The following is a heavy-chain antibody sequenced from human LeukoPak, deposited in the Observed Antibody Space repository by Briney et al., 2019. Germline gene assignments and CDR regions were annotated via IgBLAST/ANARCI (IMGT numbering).Heavy chain of an antibody. D-gene: IGHD3-10*01. J-gene: IGHJ4*02. V-gene: IGHV4-38-2*01. CDR1: GYSISGGYY. CDR2: IYHSGST. CDR3: ARRSGFGELSVDY. Sequence: PSETLSLTCAVSGYSISGGYYWGWIRQPPGKGLEWIGSIYHSGSTYYNPSLKSRVTISVDTSKNQFSLKLSSVTAADTAVYYCARRSGFGELSVDYWGQGTLVTVSS.